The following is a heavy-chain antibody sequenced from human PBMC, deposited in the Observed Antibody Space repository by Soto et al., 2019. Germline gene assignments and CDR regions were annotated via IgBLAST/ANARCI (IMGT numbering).Heavy chain of an antibody. Sequence: GGSLRLSCAASGFTFSSYAMHWVRQAPGKGLEWVAVISYDGSNKYYADSVKGRFTISRDNSKNTLYLQMNSLRAEDTAVYYCARDLVAARSYHYYGMDVWGQGATVTVSS. D-gene: IGHD6-6*01. CDR1: GFTFSSYA. J-gene: IGHJ6*02. V-gene: IGHV3-30-3*01. CDR3: ARDLVAARSYHYYGMDV. CDR2: ISYDGSNK.